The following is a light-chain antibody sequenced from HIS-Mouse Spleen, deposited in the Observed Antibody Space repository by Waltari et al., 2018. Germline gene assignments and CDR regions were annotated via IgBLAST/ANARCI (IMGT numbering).Light chain of an antibody. CDR1: ALPKKY. V-gene: IGLV3-10*01. J-gene: IGLJ2*01. CDR3: YSTDSSGNHRV. Sequence: SYELTQPPSVSVSPGQTARITCSGDALPKKYAYWYQQKSGQAPVRVIYEDSKRPSGIPGRCSGARSGPMATLTISGAQVEDEADYSCYSTDSSGNHRVFGGGTKLTVL. CDR2: EDS.